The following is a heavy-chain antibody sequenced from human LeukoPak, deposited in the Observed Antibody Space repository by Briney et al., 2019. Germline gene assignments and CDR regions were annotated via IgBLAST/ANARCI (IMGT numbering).Heavy chain of an antibody. V-gene: IGHV5-51*01. D-gene: IGHD3-10*01. Sequence: GESLDISCRTSGYNFTTFWIGWVRQLPGKGLEWVGIIYPNDSDTIYSPSFQGQVTISADKSINTVYLHWNSLKASDTAMYYCASFHISGRSYNGLHYWGQGTLVTVSS. J-gene: IGHJ4*02. CDR3: ASFHISGRSYNGLHY. CDR1: GYNFTTFW. CDR2: IYPNDSDT.